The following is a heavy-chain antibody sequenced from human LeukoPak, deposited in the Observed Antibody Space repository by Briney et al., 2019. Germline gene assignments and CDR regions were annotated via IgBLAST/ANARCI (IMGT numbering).Heavy chain of an antibody. CDR3: ARDNWSPNYYYYYGMDV. D-gene: IGHD1-20*01. CDR2: ISYDGSNK. Sequence: GGSLRLSCAASGFSVSTTYMSWVRQAPGKGLEWVAVISYDGSNKYYADSVKGRFTISRDNSKNTLYLQMNSLRAEDTAVYYCARDNWSPNYYYYYGMDVWGQGTTVTVSS. V-gene: IGHV3-30-3*01. CDR1: GFSVSTTY. J-gene: IGHJ6*02.